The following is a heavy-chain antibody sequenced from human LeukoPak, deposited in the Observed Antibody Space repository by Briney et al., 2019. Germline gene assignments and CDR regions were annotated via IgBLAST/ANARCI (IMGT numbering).Heavy chain of an antibody. Sequence: GGSLRLSCAASGFTFSNYNMNWFRQAPGKGLEWVSYTSSSSGTIYYADSVKGRFTISRDNAKNSLYLQMNSLRVEDTAVYYCARGRPMDYWGQGALVTVSS. CDR2: TSSSSGTI. J-gene: IGHJ4*02. CDR3: ARGRPMDY. CDR1: GFTFSNYN. V-gene: IGHV3-48*04.